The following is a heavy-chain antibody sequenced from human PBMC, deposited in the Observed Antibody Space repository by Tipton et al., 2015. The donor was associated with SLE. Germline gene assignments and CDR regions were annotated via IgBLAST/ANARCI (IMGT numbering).Heavy chain of an antibody. V-gene: IGHV4-34*01. D-gene: IGHD6-13*01. CDR3: ARVSGGIAYMDV. CDR2: IDHFGNT. J-gene: IGHJ6*03. Sequence: TLSLTCAVYGGSFSGYSWSWIRQPPGKGLEWIGEIDHFGNTNYNPSLKSRVTVSVDTSRNQFSLKLSPVTAADTAVYYCARVSGGIAYMDVWGKGTTVTFSS. CDR1: GGSFSGYS.